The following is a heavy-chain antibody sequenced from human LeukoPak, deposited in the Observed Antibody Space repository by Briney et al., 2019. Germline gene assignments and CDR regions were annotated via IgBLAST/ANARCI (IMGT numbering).Heavy chain of an antibody. D-gene: IGHD4-11*01. CDR3: ARVLRDYKIDP. CDR2: IIPILGIA. CDR1: GGTFSSYA. V-gene: IGHV1-69*04. J-gene: IGHJ5*02. Sequence: ASVTVSCKASGGTFSSYAISWVRQAPGQGLEWMGRIIPILGIANYAQKFQGRVTITADKSTSTAYMELSSLRSEDTAVYYCARVLRDYKIDPWGQGTLVTVSS.